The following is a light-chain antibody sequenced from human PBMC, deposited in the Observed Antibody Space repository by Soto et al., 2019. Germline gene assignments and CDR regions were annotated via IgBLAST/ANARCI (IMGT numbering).Light chain of an antibody. CDR3: QQYSSTPHT. CDR1: QRISRSY. CDR2: GTG. Sequence: EIVLTQSPGTLSLSPGQRATLSCRASQRISRSYLAWYQHKRGQAPRLLMFGTGSRATGIPDRFSGTGSGTDFTLSINRLEPEDFAVYYCQQYSSTPHTFGQGTKLEIK. V-gene: IGKV3-20*01. J-gene: IGKJ2*01.